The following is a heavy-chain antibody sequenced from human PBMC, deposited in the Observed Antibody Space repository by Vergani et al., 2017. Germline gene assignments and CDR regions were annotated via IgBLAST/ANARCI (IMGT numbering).Heavy chain of an antibody. CDR1: GFTFSSYA. CDR2: ISGSGGST. CDR3: VRGARSSGDY. D-gene: IGHD1-26*01. Sequence: EVQLLESGGGLVQPGGSLRLSCAASGFTFSSYAMSWVRQAPGKGLEWVSAISGSGGSTYYADSVKGRFTISRDNSKNTLSLQMKSLRGEDTAVYYCVRGARSSGDYWGQGALVTVSS. V-gene: IGHV3-23*01. J-gene: IGHJ4*02.